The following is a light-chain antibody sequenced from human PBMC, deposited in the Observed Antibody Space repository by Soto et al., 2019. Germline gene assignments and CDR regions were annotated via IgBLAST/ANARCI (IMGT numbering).Light chain of an antibody. J-gene: IGLJ3*02. CDR1: TGAVTGTYY. CDR3: LLYYGAPHHWV. Sequence: QTVVTQEPSLTVSPGGTVTLTCASNTGAVTGTYYPNWFQQKPGQAPRALIYNTTNRHSWTPARFSGSLLGGKAALTLSGVQPEDEADYYCLLYYGAPHHWVFGGGTKLTVL. CDR2: NTT. V-gene: IGLV7-43*01.